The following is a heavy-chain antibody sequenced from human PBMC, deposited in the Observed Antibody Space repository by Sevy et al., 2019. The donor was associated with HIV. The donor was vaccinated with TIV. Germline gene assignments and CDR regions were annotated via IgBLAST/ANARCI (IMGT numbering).Heavy chain of an antibody. CDR3: AGENAWGRGYS. V-gene: IGHV4-59*08. CDR1: GGSITSLY. D-gene: IGHD1-26*01. CDR2: IYYNGHI. Sequence: SETLSLTCTVSGGSITSLYWNWIRQPPGKGLEWIANIYYNGHINYNPSLKSRVTLSLDTSKNQFSLWLISVTAADTAMYYCAGENAWGRGYSWGQGTLVTVSS. J-gene: IGHJ4*02.